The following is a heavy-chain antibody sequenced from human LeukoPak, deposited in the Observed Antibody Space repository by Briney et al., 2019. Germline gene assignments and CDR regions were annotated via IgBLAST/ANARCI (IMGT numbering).Heavy chain of an antibody. Sequence: PGGSLRLSCAASGFTFSSYSMNWVRQAPGKGLEWVSSISSSSSYIHYADSVKGRFTISRDNAKNSLYLQMNSLRAEDTAVYYCAREIAAAGPYYYYGMDVWGQGTTVTVSS. CDR1: GFTFSSYS. CDR2: ISSSSSYI. D-gene: IGHD6-13*01. J-gene: IGHJ6*02. V-gene: IGHV3-21*01. CDR3: AREIAAAGPYYYYGMDV.